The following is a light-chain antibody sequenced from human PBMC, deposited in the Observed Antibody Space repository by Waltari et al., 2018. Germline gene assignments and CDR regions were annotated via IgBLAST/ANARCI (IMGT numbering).Light chain of an antibody. V-gene: IGKV4-1*01. CDR3: QQYYSSPQT. J-gene: IGKJ2*01. Sequence: DFVMTQSPDSLAVSLGERATINCRSSGNVLHGSTNKNYLAWYQQKPQQPPKLLIYWASTRESGVPDRFIGSGSGTDFTLTISSLQAEDVAVYYCQQYYSSPQTFGQGTRLEIK. CDR1: GNVLHGSTNKNY. CDR2: WAS.